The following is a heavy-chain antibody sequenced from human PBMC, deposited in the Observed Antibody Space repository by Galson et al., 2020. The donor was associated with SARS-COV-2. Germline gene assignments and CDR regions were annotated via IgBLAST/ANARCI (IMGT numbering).Heavy chain of an antibody. D-gene: IGHD2-15*01. V-gene: IGHV2-5*02. J-gene: IGHJ4*02. CDR3: AHRDIVLGGPPGFDF. CDR1: GLSLSTSGVG. CDR2: IYWDDDK. Sequence: PTLVKPTQTLTLTCTFSGLSLSTSGVGVGWIRQPPGKALDWLALIYWDDDKRYSPSLKSRLTITKDTSKNQVVLTMTNMDPVDTATYYCAHRDIVLGGPPGFDFWGQGTLVTVSS.